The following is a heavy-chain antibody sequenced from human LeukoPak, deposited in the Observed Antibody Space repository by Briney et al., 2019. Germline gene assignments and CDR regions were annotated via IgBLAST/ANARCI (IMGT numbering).Heavy chain of an antibody. V-gene: IGHV3-7*03. D-gene: IGHD3-9*01. CDR3: AKWGPYDILTGRIN. CDR1: GFTFRIYW. J-gene: IGHJ4*02. CDR2: IKQDGSEK. Sequence: GGSLRLSCAASGFTFRIYWMTWVRQAPGKGLEWVGNIKQDGSEKYYVDSVKGRFTISRDNTKNSLYLQMNSLRAEDTAVYYCAKWGPYDILTGRINWGQGTLVTVSS.